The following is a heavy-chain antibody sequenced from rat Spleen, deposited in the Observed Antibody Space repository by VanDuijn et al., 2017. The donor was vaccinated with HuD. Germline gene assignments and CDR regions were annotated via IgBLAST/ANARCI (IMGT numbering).Heavy chain of an antibody. Sequence: EVKLVESGGGLVQPGRSLKLSCVASGFNFNDYWMGWVRQAPEKGLEWIGEINQDSRTIKFIPSLRDKFTISRDNGQNTLYLQMTKLESEDTAIYYCVREEFGVDYWGQGVMVTVSS. D-gene: IGHD4-3*01. V-gene: IGHV4-2*01. J-gene: IGHJ2*01. CDR1: GFNFNDYW. CDR3: VREEFGVDY. CDR2: INQDSRTI.